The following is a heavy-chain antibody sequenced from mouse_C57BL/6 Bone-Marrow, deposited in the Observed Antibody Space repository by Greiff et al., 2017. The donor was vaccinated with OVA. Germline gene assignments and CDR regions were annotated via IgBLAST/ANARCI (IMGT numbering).Heavy chain of an antibody. CDR1: GFTFSDAW. V-gene: IGHV6-6*01. Sequence: EVKVEESGGGLVQPGGSMTLSCAASGFTFSDAWMDWVRQSPEKGLEWVAAIRNKANNHATYYAESVTGRFTISRDDSKSSVYLQMNSLRAEDTGIYYCTRRIYYDYDRSYWYFDVWGTGTTVTVAA. D-gene: IGHD2-4*01. CDR3: TRRIYYDYDRSYWYFDV. CDR2: IRNKANNHAT. J-gene: IGHJ1*03.